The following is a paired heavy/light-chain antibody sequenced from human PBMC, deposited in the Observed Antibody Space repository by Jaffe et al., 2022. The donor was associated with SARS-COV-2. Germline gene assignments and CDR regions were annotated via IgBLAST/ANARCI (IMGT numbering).Heavy chain of an antibody. CDR1: KFTFSNYC. D-gene: IGHD3-9*01. CDR2: ISRTSSYI. V-gene: IGHV3-21*04. Sequence: EVQLVESGGGLVKPGESLRLSCAASKFTFSNYCMNWVRQAPGKGLEWVSLISRTSSYIYYADSVRGRFTISRDNAKSSLYLQMNSLRAEDTAIYYCARCYYDVLTGYDYYYMDVWGEGTTVTVSS. J-gene: IGHJ6*03. CDR3: ARCYYDVLTGYDYYYMDV.
Light chain of an antibody. J-gene: IGKJ1*01. CDR1: QSVSSD. Sequence: EIVMTQSPATLSVSPGERATLSCRASQSVSSDLAWYQQKPGQAPRLLIYGASARATGIPTRFSGSGSGTEFTLTISSLQSEDFAVYHCQQYYKWPQTFGQGTKVEVK. V-gene: IGKV3-15*01. CDR2: GAS. CDR3: QQYYKWPQT.